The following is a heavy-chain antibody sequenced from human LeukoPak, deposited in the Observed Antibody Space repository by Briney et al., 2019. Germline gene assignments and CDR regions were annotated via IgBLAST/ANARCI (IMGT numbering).Heavy chain of an antibody. J-gene: IGHJ5*02. CDR3: ARFPPGWLLPNWFDP. Sequence: SETLSLTCTVSGGSISSKTYYWGWIRQPPGKGLEWIGSIYYSGSTYYNPSLESRVTISVDTSKNQFSLKLSSVTAADAAVYYCARFPPGWLLPNWFDPWGQGTLVTVSS. V-gene: IGHV4-39*07. D-gene: IGHD3-22*01. CDR1: GGSISSKTYY. CDR2: IYYSGST.